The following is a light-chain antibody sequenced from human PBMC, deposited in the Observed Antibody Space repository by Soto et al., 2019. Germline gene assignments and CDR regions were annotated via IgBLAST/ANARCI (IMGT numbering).Light chain of an antibody. CDR3: QQYDNLPIT. J-gene: IGKJ5*01. Sequence: DIQMTQSPSSLSVSVGDRVTITCQASQDISNYLNWYQQKPGKAPTLLLYDASHLEPGVPSRFSGSGSGTDFTFTISSLQPEDIATYYCQQYDNLPITFGQGTRLEIK. V-gene: IGKV1-33*01. CDR1: QDISNY. CDR2: DAS.